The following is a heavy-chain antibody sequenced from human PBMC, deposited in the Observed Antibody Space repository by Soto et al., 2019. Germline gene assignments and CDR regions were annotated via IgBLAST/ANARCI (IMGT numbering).Heavy chain of an antibody. J-gene: IGHJ2*01. CDR2: INSDGSST. CDR3: ARPEWLRSAWYFDL. Sequence: EVQLVESGGGLVQPGGSLRLSCAASGFTFSSYWMHWVRQAPGKGLVWVSRINSDGSSTSYADSVKGRFTISRDNAKNPLYLQMNSLRAEDTAVYYCARPEWLRSAWYFDLWGRGTLVTVSS. V-gene: IGHV3-74*01. CDR1: GFTFSSYW. D-gene: IGHD5-12*01.